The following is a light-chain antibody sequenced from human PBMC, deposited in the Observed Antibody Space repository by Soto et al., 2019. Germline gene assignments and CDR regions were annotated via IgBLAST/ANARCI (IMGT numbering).Light chain of an antibody. CDR1: SSNIGAGYD. CDR2: GNS. V-gene: IGLV1-40*01. Sequence: QSVLTQPPSVSGAPGQRVTISCTGSSSNIGAGYDVHWYQQLPGTAPKLLIYGNSNRPSGFPDRFSGSKSGTSDSLAITGLRAEDEADYYCQSYDSSLSGGVFGGGTKLTVL. J-gene: IGLJ3*02. CDR3: QSYDSSLSGGV.